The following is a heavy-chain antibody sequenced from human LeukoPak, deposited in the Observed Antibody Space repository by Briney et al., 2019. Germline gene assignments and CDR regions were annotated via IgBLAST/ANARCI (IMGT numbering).Heavy chain of an antibody. V-gene: IGHV3-48*01. CDR2: ISSSSSTI. J-gene: IGHJ5*02. Sequence: PGGSLRLSCAASGFTFSSYSMNWVRQAPGKGLEWVSYISSSSSTIYYADSVKGRFTISRDNDKNSLYLQMNSLRAEDTAVYYCARGPPYYDFWSGSPWFDPWGQGTLVTVSS. CDR3: ARGPPYYDFWSGSPWFDP. CDR1: GFTFSSYS. D-gene: IGHD3-3*01.